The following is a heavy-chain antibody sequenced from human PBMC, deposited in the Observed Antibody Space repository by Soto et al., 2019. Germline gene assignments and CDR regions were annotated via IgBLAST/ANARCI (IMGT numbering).Heavy chain of an antibody. Sequence: SENLSLTCNVSVPSFTSYYWTWVRQAPGKGLEWIGEGNHRGDNTYNPSLGGRVAISVDTSKNEFSLKLTSVTGGDTGVYFCGRGRGYRRFVDYWGQGTLVTVSS. J-gene: IGHJ4*02. D-gene: IGHD5-12*01. CDR1: VPSFTSYY. V-gene: IGHV4-34*01. CDR2: GNHRGDN. CDR3: GRGRGYRRFVDY.